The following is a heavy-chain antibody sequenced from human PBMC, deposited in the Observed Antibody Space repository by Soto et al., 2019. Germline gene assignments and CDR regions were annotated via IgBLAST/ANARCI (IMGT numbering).Heavy chain of an antibody. J-gene: IGHJ4*02. CDR2: VYGSDDK. Sequence: QITLQESGPTLVKPTQTLTLTCTFSGFSLTTSAVAVGWIRQPPGKALEWLAIVYGSDDKFYSPSLKSRLTIIKDNSKNQVVLTLTDMDPVDTATYSCVRGNDPYYFDHWGQGTLVTVSS. CDR1: GFSLTTSAVA. CDR3: VRGNDPYYFDH. D-gene: IGHD1-1*01. V-gene: IGHV2-5*01.